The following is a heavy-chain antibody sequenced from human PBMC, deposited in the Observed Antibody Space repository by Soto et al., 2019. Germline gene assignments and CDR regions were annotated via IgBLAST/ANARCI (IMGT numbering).Heavy chain of an antibody. CDR3: ARRIAAAGTGSGFDP. Sequence: ASVKVSCKASGYTFTSYGISWVRQAPGQGLEWMGWISAYNGNTNYAQKLQGRVTMTTDTSTSTAYMELRSLRSDDTAVYYCARRIAAAGTGSGFDPWGQGTLVTVSS. J-gene: IGHJ5*02. V-gene: IGHV1-18*04. D-gene: IGHD6-13*01. CDR1: GYTFTSYG. CDR2: ISAYNGNT.